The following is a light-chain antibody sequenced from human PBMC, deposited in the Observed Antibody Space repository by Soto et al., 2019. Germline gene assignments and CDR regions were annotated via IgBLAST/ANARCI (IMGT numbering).Light chain of an antibody. V-gene: IGKV3-20*01. CDR1: QSVSSRF. CDR2: GAS. J-gene: IGKJ1*01. CDR3: QQYGSSYPWT. Sequence: EIVLTQSPGTLSLSPGERATLSCRASQSVSSRFLAWYQQKPGQAPRLLMYGASSRATGIPDRFSGTGSGTDFTLTISRLEPEDFAVYYCQQYGSSYPWTFGQGTKVDIK.